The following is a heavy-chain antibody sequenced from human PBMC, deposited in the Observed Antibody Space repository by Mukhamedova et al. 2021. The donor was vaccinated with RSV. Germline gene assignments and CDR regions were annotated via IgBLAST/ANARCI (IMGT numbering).Heavy chain of an antibody. D-gene: IGHD6-13*01. J-gene: IGHJ4*02. V-gene: IGHV3-53*04. Sequence: AEYMGGRFTISRHNSKNTLYLQMNSLRAEDTAVYYCAREVAAAGTPFGYWGQGTLVTVSS. CDR3: AREVAAAGTPFGY.